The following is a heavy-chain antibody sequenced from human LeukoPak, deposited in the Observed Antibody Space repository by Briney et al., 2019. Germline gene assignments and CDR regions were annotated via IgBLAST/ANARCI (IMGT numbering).Heavy chain of an antibody. V-gene: IGHV4-39*01. D-gene: IGHD4-17*01. Sequence: SSETLSLTCTVSGDSFSSSSHYWGWLRQPPRRGLEWIGSIRNSGNTYYSPSLKSRVTISEDTSKNQFSLKLSSVTAADTAVYYCARHVYGEYGPGDYWGQGILVTVSS. CDR3: ARHVYGEYGPGDY. CDR1: GDSFSSSSHY. J-gene: IGHJ4*02. CDR2: IRNSGNT.